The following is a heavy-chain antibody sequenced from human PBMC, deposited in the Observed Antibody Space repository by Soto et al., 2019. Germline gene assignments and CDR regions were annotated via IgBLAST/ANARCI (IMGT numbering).Heavy chain of an antibody. CDR3: AKARPGVAAAPDY. V-gene: IGHV3-23*01. D-gene: IGHD2-21*01. CDR1: GFTFSDFA. J-gene: IGHJ4*02. CDR2: ASGSGSGT. Sequence: GSLRLSCAASGFTFSDFAMAWVRQAPGKGLEWVSSASGSGSGTYYADSVKGRFTISRDNSKNTLFLHMTNLRAGDTALYFCAKARPGVAAAPDYWGQGTLVTVSS.